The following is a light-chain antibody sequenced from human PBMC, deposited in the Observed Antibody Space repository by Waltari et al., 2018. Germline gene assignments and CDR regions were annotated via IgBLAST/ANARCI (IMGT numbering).Light chain of an antibody. J-gene: IGKJ4*01. CDR3: QQYNNWPPLT. Sequence: EIVMTQSPATLSVSPGERATISCRASPSVSRNLALYQHKPGQAPRLLIYGASTRATGIPARFSGSGSVTEFTLTISSLQSEDFAVYYCQQYNNWPPLTFGGGTKVEIK. CDR1: PSVSRN. CDR2: GAS. V-gene: IGKV3-15*01.